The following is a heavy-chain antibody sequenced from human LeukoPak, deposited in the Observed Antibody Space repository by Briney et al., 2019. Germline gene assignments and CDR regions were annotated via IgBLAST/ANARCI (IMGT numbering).Heavy chain of an antibody. CDR3: ARDPFLYYDILTGPNGAYYGMDV. CDR2: ISGSGGST. V-gene: IGHV3-23*01. Sequence: GGSLRLSCVASGFTFSRYAMSWVRQAPGKGLEWVSAISGSGGSTYYTDSVKGRFTISRDNSKNTLYLQMNSLRAEDTAVYYCARDPFLYYDILTGPNGAYYGMDVWGQGTTVTVSS. CDR1: GFTFSRYA. D-gene: IGHD3-9*01. J-gene: IGHJ6*02.